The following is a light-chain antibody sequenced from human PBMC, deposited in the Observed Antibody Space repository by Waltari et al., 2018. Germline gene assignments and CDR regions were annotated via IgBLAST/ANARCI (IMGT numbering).Light chain of an antibody. CDR1: KLGDKY. CDR2: QDN. V-gene: IGLV3-1*01. J-gene: IGLJ2*01. Sequence: SYELTQPPSVPVSPGQTASITCSGDKLGDKYVGWHQQKPGQSPVLAIYQDNKRPSGIPERFSGSNSGNTATLTISGAQATDEADYYCQAWDSSTEVVFGGGTKLTVL. CDR3: QAWDSSTEVV.